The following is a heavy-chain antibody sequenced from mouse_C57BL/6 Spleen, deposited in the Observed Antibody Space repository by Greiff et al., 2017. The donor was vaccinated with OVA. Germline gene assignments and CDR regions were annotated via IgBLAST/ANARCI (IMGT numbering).Heavy chain of an antibody. CDR2: INPNYGTT. CDR3: ARRGALGPWFAY. V-gene: IGHV1-39*01. Sequence: EVQLQQSGPELVKPGASVKLSCKASGYSFTDYNMNWVKQSTGQSLEWIGVINPNYGTTSYNQKFKGKATLTVDQSSSTAYMQLNSLTSEDSAVYACARRGALGPWFAYWGQVTLVTVAA. CDR1: GYSFTDYN. J-gene: IGHJ3*01. D-gene: IGHD4-1*01.